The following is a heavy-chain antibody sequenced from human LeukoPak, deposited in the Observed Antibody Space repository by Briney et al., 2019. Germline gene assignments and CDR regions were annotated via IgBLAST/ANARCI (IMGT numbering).Heavy chain of an antibody. D-gene: IGHD2-2*01. CDR2: IIPIFGTA. CDR1: GGTFSSYA. V-gene: IGHV1-69*06. CDR3: ARDHRLQLENWFDP. J-gene: IGHJ5*02. Sequence: GASVKVSCKASGGTFSSYAISWVRQAPGQGLEWMGGIIPIFGTANYAQKFQGRLTITADKSTSTAYMELSSLRSDDTAVYFCARDHRLQLENWFDPWGQGTLVTVSS.